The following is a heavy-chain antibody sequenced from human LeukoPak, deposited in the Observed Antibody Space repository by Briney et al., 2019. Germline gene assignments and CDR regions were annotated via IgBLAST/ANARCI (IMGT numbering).Heavy chain of an antibody. J-gene: IGHJ4*02. D-gene: IGHD4-17*01. CDR2: ISASAGST. Sequence: TGGSLRLSCAASIFTFSTYAMSWVREAPGNGLEWVSLISASAGSTYYADSVKGRFTISRDNSKNTLYLQMNSLRVEDTAVYYCAKSMFVYGDYVPDYWGQGTLVTVSS. CDR3: AKSMFVYGDYVPDY. CDR1: IFTFSTYA. V-gene: IGHV3-23*01.